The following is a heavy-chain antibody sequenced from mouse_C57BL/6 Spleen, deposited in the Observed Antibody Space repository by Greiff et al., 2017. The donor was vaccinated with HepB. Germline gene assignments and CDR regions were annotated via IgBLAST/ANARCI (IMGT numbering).Heavy chain of an antibody. CDR1: GYTFTSYW. CDR2: IDPSDSYT. Sequence: SGAELVKPGASVKLSCKASGYTFTSYWMQWVKQRPGQGLEWIGEIDPSDSYTNYNQKFKGKATLTVDTSSSTAYMQLSSLTSEDSAGYYCARDLHYYAMDYWGQGTSVTVSS. J-gene: IGHJ4*01. CDR3: ARDLHYYAMDY. V-gene: IGHV1-50*01.